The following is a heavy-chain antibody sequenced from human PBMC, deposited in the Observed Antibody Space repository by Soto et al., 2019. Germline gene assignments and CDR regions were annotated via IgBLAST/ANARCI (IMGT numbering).Heavy chain of an antibody. CDR3: AKLGSQLLSYYGMDV. J-gene: IGHJ6*02. CDR1: GFTLSSYA. Sequence: GGSLRLSCATSGFTLSSYAMGWVRPAPGEGLEWVSTFGITGGDTYYADSVKGRFFISRDDSKYTLHLQMNSLRAEDTAVYHCAKLGSQLLSYYGMDVWGQGTTVTVSS. D-gene: IGHD2-2*01. V-gene: IGHV3-23*01. CDR2: FGITGGDT.